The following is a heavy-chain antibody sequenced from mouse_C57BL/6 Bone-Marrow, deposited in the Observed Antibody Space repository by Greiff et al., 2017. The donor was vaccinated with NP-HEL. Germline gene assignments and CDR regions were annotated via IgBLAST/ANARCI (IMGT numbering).Heavy chain of an antibody. CDR3: ASNSWVMDY. D-gene: IGHD1-3*01. V-gene: IGHV1-81*01. CDR2: IYPRSGST. Sequence: QVHVKQSGAELARPGASVKLSCEASGYTFTSYGISWVKQRTGQGLEWIGEIYPRSGSTNYNEKFKSKATLTVDKSSSTAYMQLSSLTSEDSAVYYCASNSWVMDYWGQGTSVTVSS. J-gene: IGHJ4*01. CDR1: GYTFTSYG.